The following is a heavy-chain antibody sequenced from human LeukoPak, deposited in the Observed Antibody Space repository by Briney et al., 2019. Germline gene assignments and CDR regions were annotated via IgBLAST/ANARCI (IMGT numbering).Heavy chain of an antibody. CDR3: AKDYRLEASPKRPDY. J-gene: IGHJ4*02. D-gene: IGHD6-25*01. CDR2: IGGSGGSI. CDR1: GFTFSSYA. V-gene: IGHV3-23*01. Sequence: GGSLRLSCAASGFTFSSYAMSWVRQAPGKGLEWVSGIGGSGGSIYYADSVKGRFTISRDNSKNTLYLQMNSLRAEDTAVYYCAKDYRLEASPKRPDYWGQGTLVTVSS.